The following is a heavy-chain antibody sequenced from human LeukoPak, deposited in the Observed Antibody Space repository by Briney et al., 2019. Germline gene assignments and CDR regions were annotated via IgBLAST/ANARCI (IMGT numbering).Heavy chain of an antibody. J-gene: IGHJ4*02. CDR3: ARDDDTSSHYSLFEY. Sequence: PGGSLRLSCAASGFTLSSHCMHWVRQAPGKGLQWVAVLWSHGRSEYYADSVKGRFSISRDTSRSTVYLQMNSLRAEDTAVYYCARDDDTSSHYSLFEYWGQGTRVTVSS. V-gene: IGHV3-33*01. D-gene: IGHD3-22*01. CDR2: LWSHGRSE. CDR1: GFTLSSHC.